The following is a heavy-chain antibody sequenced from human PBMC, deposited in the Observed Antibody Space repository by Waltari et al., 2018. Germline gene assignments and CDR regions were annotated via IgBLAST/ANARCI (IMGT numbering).Heavy chain of an antibody. D-gene: IGHD5-12*01. J-gene: IGHJ4*02. Sequence: EVQLVESGGGLVKPGGSLRLSCAASRFTFSSSSMHWVRQAPGKGLEWVSSISSSSSYIYYADSVKGRFTISRDNAKNSLYLQMNSLRAEDTAVYYCARSQRDGSDYWGQGTLVTVSS. CDR3: ARSQRDGSDY. CDR2: ISSSSSYI. V-gene: IGHV3-21*01. CDR1: RFTFSSSS.